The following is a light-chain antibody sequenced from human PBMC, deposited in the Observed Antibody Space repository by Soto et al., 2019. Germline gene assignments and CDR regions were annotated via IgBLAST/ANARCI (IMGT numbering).Light chain of an antibody. Sequence: QSVLTQPPSASGTPGQRVTISCSGSSSNIGSNTVNWYQQLPGTAPKLLIYSNNQRPYQRPSGVPDRFSGSKSGTSASLAISGLQSEDEADYYCAAWDDSLNGVVFGGGTKLTVL. J-gene: IGLJ2*01. CDR3: AAWDDSLNGVV. CDR2: SNNQRPY. CDR1: SSNIGSNT. V-gene: IGLV1-44*01.